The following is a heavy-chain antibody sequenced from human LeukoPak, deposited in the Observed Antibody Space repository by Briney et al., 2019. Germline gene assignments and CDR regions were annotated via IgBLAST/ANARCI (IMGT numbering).Heavy chain of an antibody. D-gene: IGHD6-13*01. CDR1: SGSFSAYY. CDR2: VYYTGST. J-gene: IGHJ3*01. V-gene: IGHV4-59*01. Sequence: SETLSLTCAVYSGSFSAYYWSWVRQPPGKGLEWIGFVYYTGSTNYSPSLKSRVTISVDTSKNQFSLKLRSVTAADTAVYYCARISSSNWYNERGAFDVWGQGTMVTVSS. CDR3: ARISSSNWYNERGAFDV.